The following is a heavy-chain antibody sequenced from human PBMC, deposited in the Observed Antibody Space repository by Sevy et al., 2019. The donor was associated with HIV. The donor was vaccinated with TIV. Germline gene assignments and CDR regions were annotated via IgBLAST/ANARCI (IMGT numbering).Heavy chain of an antibody. D-gene: IGHD6-13*01. CDR2: ISGSGDAI. V-gene: IGHV3-11*04. CDR1: GFTLSDYY. Sequence: GGSLRLSCAGSGFTLSDYYMSWIRQAPGKGLQWISYISGSGDAIYYADSVKGRFTISRDNSKNMFFLQMNDLRAEDTALYYCAKNTAAGGVGGFDYWGQGALVTVSS. J-gene: IGHJ4*02. CDR3: AKNTAAGGVGGFDY.